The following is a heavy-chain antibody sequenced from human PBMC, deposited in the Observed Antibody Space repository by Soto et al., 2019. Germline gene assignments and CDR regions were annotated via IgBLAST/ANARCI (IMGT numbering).Heavy chain of an antibody. CDR2: ITSGSSYI. CDR1: GFTFSSSS. CDR3: ADARYSTGLYGPGAFDI. Sequence: EVQLVESGGGLVKPGGSLRLSCGASGFTFSSSSMNWVRQAPGKGLEWVSSITSGSSYIYYADSVKGRFTISRDNAKNSLFLHMNSLRAEDTAIYYCADARYSTGLYGPGAFDICGQGTMVTVSS. V-gene: IGHV3-21*01. D-gene: IGHD6-19*01. J-gene: IGHJ3*02.